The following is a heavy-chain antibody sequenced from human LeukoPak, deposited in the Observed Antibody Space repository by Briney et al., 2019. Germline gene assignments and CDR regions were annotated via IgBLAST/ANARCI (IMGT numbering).Heavy chain of an antibody. CDR3: AKDYYGSGSYLPYD. CDR2: INPNSGGT. CDR1: GYTFSGYY. J-gene: IGHJ4*02. V-gene: IGHV1-2*02. D-gene: IGHD3-10*01. Sequence: GASVKVSCKASGYTFSGYYMHWVRQAPGQGLEWMGWINPNSGGTNYAQKFQGRVTMTRDTSISTVYMELSRLRSDDTAVYYCAKDYYGSGSYLPYDWGLGTLVTVSS.